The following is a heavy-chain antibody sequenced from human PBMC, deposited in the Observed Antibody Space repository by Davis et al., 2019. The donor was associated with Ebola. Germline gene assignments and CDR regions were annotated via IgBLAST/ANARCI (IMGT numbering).Heavy chain of an antibody. CDR1: GDTFSVDT. Sequence: AASVKVSCKASGDTFSVDTITWVRQAPGQGLEWMGGIIPGFGAGNYAQKFQGRVTITADESTTTAFMELRSLRADDTAVYYCARGIAIRPAYYFDYWGQGTRVTVSS. D-gene: IGHD6-6*01. CDR2: IIPGFGAG. V-gene: IGHV1-69*13. J-gene: IGHJ4*02. CDR3: ARGIAIRPAYYFDY.